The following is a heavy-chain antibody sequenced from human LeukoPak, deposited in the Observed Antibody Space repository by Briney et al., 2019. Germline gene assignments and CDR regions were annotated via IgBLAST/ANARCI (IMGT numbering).Heavy chain of an antibody. CDR2: INHGGRT. CDR1: GGSFSGYY. D-gene: IGHD2-2*02. CDR3: ARGLELGYCSGASCYIWFDP. J-gene: IGHJ5*02. Sequence: KASETLSLTCVVSGGSFSGYYWSWIRQPPGKGLEWIGEINHGGRTNYSPSLKSRVTISVDTSKNQFSRNLSSVTAADTAGYYCARGLELGYCSGASCYIWFDPWGQGTLVTVSS. V-gene: IGHV4-34*01.